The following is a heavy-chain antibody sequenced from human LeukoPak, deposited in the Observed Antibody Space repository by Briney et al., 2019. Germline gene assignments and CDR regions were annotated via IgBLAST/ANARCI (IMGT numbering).Heavy chain of an antibody. CDR3: AKDSLAGGTTYDFWSGYSYYFDY. CDR1: GFTFSSYA. J-gene: IGHJ4*02. CDR2: ISGSGGST. Sequence: PGGSLRLSCAASGFTFSSYAMSWVRQAPGKGLEWVSAISGSGGSTYYADSVKGRLTISRDNSKNTLYLQMNSLRAEDTAVYYCAKDSLAGGTTYDFWSGYSYYFDYWGQGTLVTVSS. V-gene: IGHV3-23*01. D-gene: IGHD3-3*01.